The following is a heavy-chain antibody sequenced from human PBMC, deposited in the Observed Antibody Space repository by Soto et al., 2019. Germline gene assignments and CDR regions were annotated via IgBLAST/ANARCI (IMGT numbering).Heavy chain of an antibody. V-gene: IGHV1-8*01. J-gene: IGHJ6*02. Sequence: ASVKVSGKASGYTVTSYDINCVRQATGQVLEWMGWMNPNSGNTGYAQKFQGRVTMTRNTSISTAYMELSSLRSEDTAVYYCARYCSSTSCYTEPFYYYYGMDVWGQGTTVTVSS. CDR3: ARYCSSTSCYTEPFYYYYGMDV. CDR2: MNPNSGNT. D-gene: IGHD2-2*02. CDR1: GYTVTSYD.